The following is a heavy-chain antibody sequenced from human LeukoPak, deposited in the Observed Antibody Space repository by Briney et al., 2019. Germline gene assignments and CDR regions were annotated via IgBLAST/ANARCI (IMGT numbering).Heavy chain of an antibody. V-gene: IGHV1-8*01. CDR1: GYTFTSYD. D-gene: IGHD3-3*01. Sequence: ASVKVSCKASGYTFTSYDINWVRQAPGQGLEWMGWMNPNSGNTGYAQKFQGRVTMTRNNSISTAYMELSSLRSEDTAVYYCARALVKFGVVIPYYYGMDVWGQGTTVTVSS. CDR2: MNPNSGNT. CDR3: ARALVKFGVVIPYYYGMDV. J-gene: IGHJ6*02.